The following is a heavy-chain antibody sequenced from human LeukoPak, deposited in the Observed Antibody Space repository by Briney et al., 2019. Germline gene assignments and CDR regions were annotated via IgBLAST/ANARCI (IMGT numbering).Heavy chain of an antibody. Sequence: GGPLKISCQASGYSFTSYWIGWVRQMPGKGLEWMGIIYPGDSDTRYSTSFQGQVTISADKSISTAYLQWSSLKASDTAMYYCARHQIYDYDWGSWGDDAFDIWGQGTMVTVSS. CDR3: ARHQIYDYDWGSWGDDAFDI. J-gene: IGHJ3*02. D-gene: IGHD3-16*01. CDR2: IYPGDSDT. CDR1: GYSFTSYW. V-gene: IGHV5-51*01.